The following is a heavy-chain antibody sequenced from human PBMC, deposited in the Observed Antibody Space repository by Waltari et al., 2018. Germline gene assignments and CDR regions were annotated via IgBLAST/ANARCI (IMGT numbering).Heavy chain of an antibody. CDR3: ARGNPRGGSRKNWFDP. CDR1: GGSFSGYY. D-gene: IGHD2-15*01. Sequence: QVQLQQWGAGLLKPSETLSLTCAVYGGSFSGYYWSWIRQPPGKGLEWIGEINHSGSPNYNPSLKSRVTISVDTAKNQFALKLSSVTAADTAVYYCARGNPRGGSRKNWFDPWGQGTLVTVSS. V-gene: IGHV4-34*01. J-gene: IGHJ5*02. CDR2: INHSGSP.